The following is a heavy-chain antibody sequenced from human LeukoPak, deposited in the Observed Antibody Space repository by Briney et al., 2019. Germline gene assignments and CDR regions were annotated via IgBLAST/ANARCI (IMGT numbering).Heavy chain of an antibody. CDR2: IGPTGTYR. V-gene: IGHV3-21*01. D-gene: IGHD1-14*01. Sequence: GGSLRLSCAASGFTFSSCGFNWVRQAPGKGLEWVSSIGPTGTYRYYACSVRGRFTISRDNAKNSMYMQMDSLRDEDTAVYYCATETIGRHYDYWGQGTLLTVSS. CDR3: ATETIGRHYDY. J-gene: IGHJ4*02. CDR1: GFTFSSCG.